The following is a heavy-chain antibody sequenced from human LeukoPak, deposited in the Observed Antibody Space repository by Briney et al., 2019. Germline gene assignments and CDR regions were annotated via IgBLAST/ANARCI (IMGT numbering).Heavy chain of an antibody. CDR3: ARSNGWYNWHFDL. D-gene: IGHD6-19*01. V-gene: IGHV3-7*01. Sequence: GGSLRLPCAASGFTFSTYWMHWVRQAPGKGLEWVANIKLDGTEKYYVDSVKGRFTISRDNAKNSLYLQMNSLRVEDTAVYYCARSNGWYNWHFDLWGRGTLVTVSS. CDR2: IKLDGTEK. CDR1: GFTFSTYW. J-gene: IGHJ2*01.